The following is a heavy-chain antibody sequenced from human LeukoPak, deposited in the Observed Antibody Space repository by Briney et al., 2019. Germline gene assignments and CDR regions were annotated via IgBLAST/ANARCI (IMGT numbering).Heavy chain of an antibody. CDR2: ISAYNGDT. J-gene: IGHJ4*02. D-gene: IGHD4-17*01. Sequence: ASVKVSCKASGYSFTTYGITWVRQAPGQGLEWMGWISAYNGDTRYAQHLQGRLTMTTDTSTTTAYIDLRSLRSDDTAVYYCARDLPRYGEAAIRDYWGQGTLVTVSS. CDR3: ARDLPRYGEAAIRDY. V-gene: IGHV1-18*01. CDR1: GYSFTTYG.